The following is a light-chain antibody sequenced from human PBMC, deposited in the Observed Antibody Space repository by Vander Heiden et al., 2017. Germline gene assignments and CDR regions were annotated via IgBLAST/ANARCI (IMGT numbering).Light chain of an antibody. J-gene: IGLJ1*01. CDR1: KLGDKS. CDR3: QAWDSSTAV. CDR2: HDT. V-gene: IGLV3-1*01. Sequence: SYELTQPPSVSVSPGQTARIPCSGDKLGDKSACWYQQKSGQSPVLVSYHDTKRPAGIPERFSGSNSGNTATLTISGTQAMDEADYYCQAWDSSTAVFGTGTKVTVL.